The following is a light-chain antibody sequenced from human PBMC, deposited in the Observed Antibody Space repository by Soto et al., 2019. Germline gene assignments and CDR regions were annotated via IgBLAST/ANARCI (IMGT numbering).Light chain of an antibody. CDR1: QSISSW. Sequence: DSQMTQSPSTLSASVGDRVTITCRASQSISSWLAWYQQKPGKAPKLLIYDASSLESGVPSRFSGSGSGTEFTLTISSLQPDDFATYYCQQYHSYSRTFGQGTKVDIK. J-gene: IGKJ1*01. CDR3: QQYHSYSRT. CDR2: DAS. V-gene: IGKV1-5*01.